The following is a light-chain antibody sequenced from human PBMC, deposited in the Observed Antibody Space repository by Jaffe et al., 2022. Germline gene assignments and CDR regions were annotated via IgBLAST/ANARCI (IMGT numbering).Light chain of an antibody. CDR2: VNN. J-gene: IGLJ3*02. CDR1: SSNIGRNA. CDR3: AAWDDSLSVWM. Sequence: QSVLTQPPSASETPGQRVTISCSGSSSNIGRNAVNWYQQLPGTAPKLLIYVNNQRPSGVPDRFSGSKSGTSASLAISGLQSEDEADYYCAAWDDSLSVWMFGGGTKLTVL. V-gene: IGLV1-44*01.